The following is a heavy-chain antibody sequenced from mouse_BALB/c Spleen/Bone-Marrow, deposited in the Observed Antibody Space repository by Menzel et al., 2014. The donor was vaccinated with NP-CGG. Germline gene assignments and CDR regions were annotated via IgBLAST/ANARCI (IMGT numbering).Heavy chain of an antibody. CDR1: GFTFSSFG. CDR3: ARSQFYGNYFDY. Sequence: QRVESGVGLVQPGGSRRLSCAASGFTFSSFGMHWVRQAPEKGLEWVAYISSGSTAICDADTVKGRFTISRDNPKNTLFLQMTSLRSEDTAIYFCARSQFYGNYFDYRGQGTTRTVSS. J-gene: IGHJ2*01. D-gene: IGHD2-1*01. CDR2: ISSGSTAI. V-gene: IGHV5-17*02.